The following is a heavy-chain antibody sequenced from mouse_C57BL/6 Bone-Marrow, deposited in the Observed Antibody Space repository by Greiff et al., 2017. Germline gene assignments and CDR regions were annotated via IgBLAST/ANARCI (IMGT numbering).Heavy chain of an antibody. CDR2: INPYNGDT. D-gene: IGHD2-4*01. V-gene: IGHV1-20*01. Sequence: VQLQQSGPELVKPGDSVKISCKASGYSFTGYFMNWVMQSHGKSLEWIGRINPYNGDTFYNQKFKGKATLTVDKSSSTAHMELRSLTSEDSAVYYCARRDYDYDGFAYWGQGTLVTVSA. J-gene: IGHJ3*01. CDR3: ARRDYDYDGFAY. CDR1: GYSFTGYF.